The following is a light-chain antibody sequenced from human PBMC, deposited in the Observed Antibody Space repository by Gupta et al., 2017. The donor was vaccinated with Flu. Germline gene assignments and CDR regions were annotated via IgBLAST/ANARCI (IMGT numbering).Light chain of an antibody. V-gene: IGKV4-1*01. CDR2: WAS. CDR1: QHVLHNTNNKNY. CDR3: MQCLSTPRT. Sequence: NSKSSQHVLHNTNNKNYLAWYQQKPGQPPQLLISWASPRASGVPDRFSGSGSGTDFTLTISSVEAEDVGVYYCMQCLSTPRTFGQGTKVEIK. J-gene: IGKJ1*01.